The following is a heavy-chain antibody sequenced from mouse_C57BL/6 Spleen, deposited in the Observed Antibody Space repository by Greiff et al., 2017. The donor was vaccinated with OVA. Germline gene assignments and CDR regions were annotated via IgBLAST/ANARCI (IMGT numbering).Heavy chain of an antibody. CDR3: AVYSNYVDFDY. D-gene: IGHD2-5*01. V-gene: IGHV1-67*01. Sequence: QVQLKESGPELVRPGVSVKISCKGSGYTFTDYAMHWVKQSHAKSLEWIGVISTYYGDASYNQKFKDKATMTVDKSSSTAYMELSRLTSEDSAVYYCAVYSNYVDFDYWGQGTTLTVSS. J-gene: IGHJ2*01. CDR2: ISTYYGDA. CDR1: GYTFTDYA.